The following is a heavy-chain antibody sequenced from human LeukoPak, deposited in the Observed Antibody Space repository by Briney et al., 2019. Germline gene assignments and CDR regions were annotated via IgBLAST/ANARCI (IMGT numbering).Heavy chain of an antibody. CDR1: GYSISSGYY. CDR3: ARVSSSSWYSRYYYYYMDV. D-gene: IGHD6-13*01. J-gene: IGHJ6*03. V-gene: IGHV4-38-2*01. CDR2: IYHSGTI. Sequence: SETLSLTCDVSGYSISSGYYWGWIRQPPGKGLEWIASIYHSGTIDYNPSLKSRVTISVDTSKNQFSLKLSSVTAADTAVYYCARVSSSSWYSRYYYYYMDVWGKGTTVTVSS.